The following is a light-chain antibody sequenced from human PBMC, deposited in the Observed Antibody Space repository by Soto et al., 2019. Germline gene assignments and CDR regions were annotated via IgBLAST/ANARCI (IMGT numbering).Light chain of an antibody. CDR2: EVT. V-gene: IGLV2-14*01. Sequence: QSALTQPASVSGSPGQSITISCTGTRTDVGLYTFVSWYQHHPGSAPKLLIYEVTNRPSGASHRFSGSKSGTTASLTISGLQAEDEAYYNCSSYTAANTEVFGTGTKLNVL. J-gene: IGLJ1*01. CDR1: RTDVGLYTF. CDR3: SSYTAANTEV.